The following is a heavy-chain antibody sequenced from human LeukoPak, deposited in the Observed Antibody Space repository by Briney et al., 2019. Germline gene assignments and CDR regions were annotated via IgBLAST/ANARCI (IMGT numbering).Heavy chain of an antibody. CDR2: IYYSGST. CDR3: AREKRYYDILTGYYKAPPIDY. CDR1: GGSISSSSYY. J-gene: IGHJ4*02. D-gene: IGHD3-9*01. V-gene: IGHV4-39*07. Sequence: SETLSLTCTVSGGSISSSSYYWGWIRQPPGKGLEWIGSIYYSGSTYYNPSLKSRVTISVDTSKNQFSLKLSSVTAADTAVYYCAREKRYYDILTGYYKAPPIDYWGQGTLVTVSS.